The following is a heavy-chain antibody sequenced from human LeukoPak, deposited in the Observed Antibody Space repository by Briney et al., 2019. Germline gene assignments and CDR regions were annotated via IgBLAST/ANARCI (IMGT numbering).Heavy chain of an antibody. V-gene: IGHV4-31*03. Sequence: PSQTLSLTCTVSGGSISSGGYYWSWIRQHPGKGLEWIGYIYYSGSTYYNPSLKSRVTISVDTSKNQFSLKLSSVTAADTAVYYCARDFSPGAMVRGGRAFDIWGQGTMVTVSS. CDR1: GGSISSGGYY. D-gene: IGHD3-10*01. CDR2: IYYSGST. CDR3: ARDFSPGAMVRGGRAFDI. J-gene: IGHJ3*02.